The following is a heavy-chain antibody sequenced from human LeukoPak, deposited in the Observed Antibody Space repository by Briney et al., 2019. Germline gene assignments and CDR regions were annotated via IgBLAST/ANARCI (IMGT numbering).Heavy chain of an antibody. CDR3: ARDILTGYYRRPGDY. V-gene: IGHV1-18*01. CDR1: GYTFSNYG. Sequence: ASVKVSCKASGYTFSNYGISWVRQAPGQGLEWMGWISAYNGNTNYAQKLQGRVTMTTDTSTSTAYMELRSLRSDDTAVYYCARDILTGYYRRPGDYWGQGTLVTVSS. D-gene: IGHD3-9*01. CDR2: ISAYNGNT. J-gene: IGHJ4*02.